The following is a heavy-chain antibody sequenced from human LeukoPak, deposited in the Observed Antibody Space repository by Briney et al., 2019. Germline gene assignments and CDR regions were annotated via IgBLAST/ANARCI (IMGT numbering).Heavy chain of an antibody. V-gene: IGHV3-30-3*01. CDR2: ISYDGSNK. CDR1: GFTFSSYA. J-gene: IGHJ4*02. D-gene: IGHD3-3*01. CDR3: ARAAVLRFLEWLTAPHY. Sequence: GGSLRLSCAASGFTFSSYAMHWVRQAPGKGLEWVAVISYDGSNKYYADSVKGRFTISRDNSKNTLYLQMNSLRAEDTAVYYCARAAVLRFLEWLTAPHYWGQGTLVTVS.